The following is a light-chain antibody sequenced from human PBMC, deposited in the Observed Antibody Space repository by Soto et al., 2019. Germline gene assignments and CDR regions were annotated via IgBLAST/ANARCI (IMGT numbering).Light chain of an antibody. V-gene: IGLV2-23*03. CDR3: SSYAGNSTFGV. CDR1: SSDVGSYSL. J-gene: IGLJ1*01. Sequence: QSVLTQPASVSGSPGQSITISCTGTSSDVGSYSLVSWCQQHPGKAPKLMIYEGSKRPSGVSNRFSGSKSGNTASLTISGLQAEDEADYYCSSYAGNSTFGVFGTGTKLTVL. CDR2: EGS.